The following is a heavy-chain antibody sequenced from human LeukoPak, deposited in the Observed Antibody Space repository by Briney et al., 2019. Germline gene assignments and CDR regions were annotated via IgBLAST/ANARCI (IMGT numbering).Heavy chain of an antibody. Sequence: GGSLRLSCAASGFTFSSYRMNWVRQAPGKGLEWVSYISSSSSYIYYADSVKGRFTISRDNAKNSLYLQMNSLRAEDAAVYYCARHIAAPSGFYYGMDVWGQGTTVTVSS. CDR3: ARHIAAPSGFYYGMDV. CDR1: GFTFSSYR. CDR2: ISSSSSYI. J-gene: IGHJ6*02. D-gene: IGHD6-6*01. V-gene: IGHV3-21*01.